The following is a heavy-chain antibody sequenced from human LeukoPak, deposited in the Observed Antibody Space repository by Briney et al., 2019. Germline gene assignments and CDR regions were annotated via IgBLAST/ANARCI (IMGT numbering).Heavy chain of an antibody. J-gene: IGHJ4*02. V-gene: IGHV3-23*01. CDR3: AKDRTLSSNWYTPYPNYFDY. Sequence: GGSLRLSCAASGFTFSSYAMSWVRQAPGKGLEWVSAISGSGGSTYYADSVRGRFTISRDNSKNTLYLQMNSLRAEDTALYYCAKDRTLSSNWYTPYPNYFDYWGQGTLVTVSS. D-gene: IGHD6-13*01. CDR1: GFTFSSYA. CDR2: ISGSGGST.